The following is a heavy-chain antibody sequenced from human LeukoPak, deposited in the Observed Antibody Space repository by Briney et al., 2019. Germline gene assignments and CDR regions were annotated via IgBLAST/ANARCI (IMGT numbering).Heavy chain of an antibody. Sequence: SETLSLTCAVDGGSFSSYYWSWIRQPRGKGLEWIGEINHSGGTNYNPSLKSRVTISVDTSKNQFSLKLSSVTAADTAVYYCAMNWGTGRTLDYWGQGTLVTVSS. CDR1: GGSFSSYY. CDR3: AMNWGTGRTLDY. D-gene: IGHD7-27*01. V-gene: IGHV4-34*01. J-gene: IGHJ4*02. CDR2: INHSGGT.